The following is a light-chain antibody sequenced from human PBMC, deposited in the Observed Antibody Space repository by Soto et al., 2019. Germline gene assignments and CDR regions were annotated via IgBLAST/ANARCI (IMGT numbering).Light chain of an antibody. CDR1: SSDVGGYNY. Sequence: QSVRTRPASVSGAPGQSITISCTGTSSDVGGYNYVSWYQQHPGKAPKLMIYDVSNRPSGVSNRFSGSKSGNTASLTISGLQAEDEADYYCSSYTSSSTYVFGTGTKVTVL. CDR3: SSYTSSSTYV. CDR2: DVS. V-gene: IGLV2-14*01. J-gene: IGLJ1*01.